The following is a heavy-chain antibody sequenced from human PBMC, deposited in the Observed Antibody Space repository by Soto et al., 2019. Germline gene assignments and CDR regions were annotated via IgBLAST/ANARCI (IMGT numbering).Heavy chain of an antibody. Sequence: QVQLVQSGAEVKKPGSSVKVSCKASGGTFSSYAISWVRQAPGQGLEWMGGIIPIFGTANYAQKFQGRVTINADEYTSTAYLELSSLSSEDRPVYYCARGPYCSGGSCAGVGYDYYGMDVLGQGATVTVSS. V-gene: IGHV1-69*01. J-gene: IGHJ6*02. CDR3: ARGPYCSGGSCAGVGYDYYGMDV. D-gene: IGHD2-15*01. CDR1: GGTFSSYA. CDR2: IIPIFGTA.